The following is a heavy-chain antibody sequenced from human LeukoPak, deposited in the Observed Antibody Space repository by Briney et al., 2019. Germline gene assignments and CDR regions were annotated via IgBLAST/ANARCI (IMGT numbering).Heavy chain of an antibody. CDR2: ISSSSSYT. Sequence: GGSLRLSCAASGITFSKVWMSWVRQAPGKGLEWVSYISSSSSYTNYADSVKGRFTISRDNAKNSLYLQMNSLRAEDTAVYYCARDVVTTEGDYWGQGTLVTVSS. D-gene: IGHD4-17*01. CDR1: GITFSKVW. CDR3: ARDVVTTEGDY. V-gene: IGHV3-11*06. J-gene: IGHJ4*02.